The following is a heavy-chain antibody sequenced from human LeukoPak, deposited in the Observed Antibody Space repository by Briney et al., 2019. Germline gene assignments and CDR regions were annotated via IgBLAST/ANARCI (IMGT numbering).Heavy chain of an antibody. CDR2: ISWNSGSI. CDR1: GFTFDDYA. D-gene: IGHD3-10*01. Sequence: GGSLRLSCAASGFTFDDYAMHWVRQAPGKGLEWVSGISWNSGSIGYADSVKGRFTISRDNSKNTLYLQMNSLRAEDTAVYYCAKGRYYYYGSGSYYNDYWGQGTLVTVSS. V-gene: IGHV3-9*01. CDR3: AKGRYYYYGSGSYYNDY. J-gene: IGHJ4*02.